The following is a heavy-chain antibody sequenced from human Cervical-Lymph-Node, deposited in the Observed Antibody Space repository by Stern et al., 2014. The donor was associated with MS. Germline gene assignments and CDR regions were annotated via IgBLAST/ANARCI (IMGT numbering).Heavy chain of an antibody. CDR3: AKDDGYIGFDY. V-gene: IGHV3-23*04. CDR2: ISASGNRT. Sequence: VQLVESGGGLAHPGRSLRLSCAASEFTFTTYAMTWVRQAPGKGLDWVATISASGNRTYFADSVKGRFTVSRDNSNNTVYLQMNNLTAEDTAIYFCAKDDGYIGFDYWGQGTPVTVSS. D-gene: IGHD5-18*01. CDR1: EFTFTTYA. J-gene: IGHJ4*02.